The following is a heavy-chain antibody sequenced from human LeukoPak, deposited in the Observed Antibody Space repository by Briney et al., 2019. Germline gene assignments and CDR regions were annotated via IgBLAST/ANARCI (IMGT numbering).Heavy chain of an antibody. Sequence: GRSLRLSCAASGFTFSSYAMHWVRQAPGKGLEWVAVISYDGSNKYYADSVKGRFTISRDNSKNTLYLQMNSLRAEDTAVYYCVRAGSWYFLNDWFDPWGQGTLVTVSS. J-gene: IGHJ5*02. CDR1: GFTFSSYA. V-gene: IGHV3-30*04. CDR2: ISYDGSNK. CDR3: VRAGSWYFLNDWFDP. D-gene: IGHD6-13*01.